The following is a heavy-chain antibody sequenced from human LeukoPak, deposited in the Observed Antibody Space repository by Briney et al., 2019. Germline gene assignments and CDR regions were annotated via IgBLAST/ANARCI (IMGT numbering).Heavy chain of an antibody. CDR2: FSGSGGST. D-gene: IGHD2-15*01. Sequence: GGSLRLSCAASGFRFSSYEMNWSRQAPGKGLEGVSAFSGSGGSTYYVDSVKCRFSISRDNSNNTLYLQMNSLRAEDTAVYYCAKAGSVVVVAAKYFDYWGQGTLVTVSS. CDR1: GFRFSSYE. CDR3: AKAGSVVVVAAKYFDY. V-gene: IGHV3-23*01. J-gene: IGHJ4*02.